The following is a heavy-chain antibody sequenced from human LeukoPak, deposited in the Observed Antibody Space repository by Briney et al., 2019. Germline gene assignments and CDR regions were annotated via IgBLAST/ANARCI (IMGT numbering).Heavy chain of an antibody. CDR2: IYYSGST. CDR1: GGSISSYY. CDR3: AREGRGYDFWSGYIDY. D-gene: IGHD3-3*01. J-gene: IGHJ4*02. V-gene: IGHV4-59*01. Sequence: SETLSLTCTVSGGSISSYYWSWIRQPPGKGLEWIGYIYYSGSTNYNPSLKSRVTISVDTSKNQFSLKLSSVTAADTAVYYCAREGRGYDFWSGYIDYWGQGTLVTVSS.